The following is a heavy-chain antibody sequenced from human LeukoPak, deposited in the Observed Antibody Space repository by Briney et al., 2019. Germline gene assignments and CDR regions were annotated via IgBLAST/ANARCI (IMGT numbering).Heavy chain of an antibody. D-gene: IGHD6-19*01. CDR1: GYTFTGYY. J-gene: IGHJ5*01. CDR2: INPNSGGT. CDR3: ARGPAHSSGWSHWFDP. Sequence: RASVKVSCKASGYTFTGYYMHWVRQAPGQGLEWMGWINPNSGGTNFAAKFQGRVTLTRDTSISTAYMEVSRLTSDDTAVYYCARGPAHSSGWSHWFDPWGQGTLVTVSS. V-gene: IGHV1-2*02.